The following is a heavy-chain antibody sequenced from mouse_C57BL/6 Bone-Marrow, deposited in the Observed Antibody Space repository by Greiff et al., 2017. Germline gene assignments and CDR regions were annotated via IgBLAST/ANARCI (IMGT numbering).Heavy chain of an antibody. CDR3: ARRRSSPLAY. Sequence: VQLQQPGAELVRPGSSVKLSCKASGYTFTSYWMDWVKQRPGQGLEWIGNIYPSDSETHYNQKFKDKATLTVDKSSSTAYMQLSSLTSEDSAVYYCARRRSSPLAYWGQGTLVTVSA. D-gene: IGHD1-1*01. CDR2: IYPSDSET. V-gene: IGHV1-61*01. CDR1: GYTFTSYW. J-gene: IGHJ3*01.